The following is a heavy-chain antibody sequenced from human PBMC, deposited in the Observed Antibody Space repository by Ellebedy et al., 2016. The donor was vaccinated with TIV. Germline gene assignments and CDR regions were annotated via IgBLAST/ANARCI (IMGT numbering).Heavy chain of an antibody. CDR3: ARRSPETGFDY. CDR1: GGSISSVGHS. CDR2: INHSGST. V-gene: IGHV4-4*02. D-gene: IGHD3-9*01. J-gene: IGHJ4*02. Sequence: SETLSLXXAVSGGSISSVGHSWTWIRQPPGKGLEWIGEINHSGSTNYNPSLKSRVTTSVDTSKNQFSLRLSSLTAADTAIYYCARRSPETGFDYWGQGTRVTVSS.